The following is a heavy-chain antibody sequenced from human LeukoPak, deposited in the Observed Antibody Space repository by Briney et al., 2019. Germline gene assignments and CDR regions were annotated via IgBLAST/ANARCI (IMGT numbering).Heavy chain of an antibody. CDR1: GGTFSSYA. Sequence: SVKVSCKASGGTFSSYAISWVRQAPGQGLEWMGGIIPIFGTANYAQKFQGRVTITADESTSTAYMELSSLRSEGTAVYYCARRTMVRGVITTPIFDPWGQGTLVTVSS. CDR3: ARRTMVRGVITTPIFDP. D-gene: IGHD3-10*01. CDR2: IIPIFGTA. V-gene: IGHV1-69*13. J-gene: IGHJ5*02.